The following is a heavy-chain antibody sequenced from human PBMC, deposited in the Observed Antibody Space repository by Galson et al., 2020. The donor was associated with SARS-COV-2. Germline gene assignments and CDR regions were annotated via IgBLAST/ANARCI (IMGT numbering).Heavy chain of an antibody. CDR1: GGSISSTYYY. Sequence: ETSETRSLTCTVSGGSISSTYYYWAWIRQTPGKGLQWIGSIYSSGSSHHNPSLKSRVTISVDTSKNQFSLKLSSVTAADTAVYFCARHRSSSSLYYGMDVWGQGTTGTFSS. D-gene: IGHD6-6*01. CDR2: IYSSGSS. V-gene: IGHV4-39*01. CDR3: ARHRSSSSLYYGMDV. J-gene: IGHJ6*02.